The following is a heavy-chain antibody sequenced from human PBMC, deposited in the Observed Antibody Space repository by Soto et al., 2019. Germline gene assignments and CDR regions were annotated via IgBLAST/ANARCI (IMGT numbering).Heavy chain of an antibody. CDR3: ATDTFEQQLGNGMDV. J-gene: IGHJ6*02. CDR1: GYTLTELS. D-gene: IGHD6-13*01. Sequence: ASVKVSCKVSGYTLTELSMHWVRQAPGKGLEWMGGFDPEDGETIYAQKFQGRVTMTEDTSTDTAYMELSGLRSEDTAVYYCATDTFEQQLGNGMDVWGQGTTVTVSS. V-gene: IGHV1-24*01. CDR2: FDPEDGET.